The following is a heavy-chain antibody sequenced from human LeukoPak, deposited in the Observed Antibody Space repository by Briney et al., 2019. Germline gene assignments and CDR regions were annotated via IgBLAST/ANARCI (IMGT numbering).Heavy chain of an antibody. D-gene: IGHD1-26*01. Sequence: GESLKISCKGSGYSFTSYWIGWVRQLPGKGLEWMGIIYPGDSDTRYSPSFQGQVTISADKSISTAYLQWSSLKASDTAMYYCARRRDLYSGSYYPFDYWGQGTLVTVSS. CDR3: ARRRDLYSGSYYPFDY. J-gene: IGHJ4*02. CDR1: GYSFTSYW. CDR2: IYPGDSDT. V-gene: IGHV5-51*01.